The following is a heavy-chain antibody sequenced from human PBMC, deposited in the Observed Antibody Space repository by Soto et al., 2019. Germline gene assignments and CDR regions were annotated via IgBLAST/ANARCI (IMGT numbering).Heavy chain of an antibody. Sequence: QVQLVESGGGVVQPGRSLRLSCAASGFTFSSYGMHWVRQAPGKGLEWVAVIWYDGSNKYYADSVKGRFTISRDNSKNTLYLQMNSLRAEDTAVYYCAREYGSGQYYFDYWGQGTLVTVSS. CDR3: AREYGSGQYYFDY. CDR1: GFTFSSYG. V-gene: IGHV3-33*01. CDR2: IWYDGSNK. J-gene: IGHJ4*02. D-gene: IGHD3-10*01.